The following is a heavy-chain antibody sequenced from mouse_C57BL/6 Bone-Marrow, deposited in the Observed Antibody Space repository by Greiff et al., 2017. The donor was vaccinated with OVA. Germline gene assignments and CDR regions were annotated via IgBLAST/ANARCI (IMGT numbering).Heavy chain of an antibody. CDR1: GYTFTSYW. CDR3: ASVIYDGSYYYAMDY. D-gene: IGHD2-3*01. J-gene: IGHJ4*01. Sequence: QVQLQQPGAELVKPGASVKMSCKASGYTFTSYWITWVKQRPGQGLEWIGEIDPSDSYTNYNQKFKGKATLTVDTSSSTAYMQLSSLTSEDSAVYYCASVIYDGSYYYAMDYWGQGTSVTVSS. CDR2: IDPSDSYT. V-gene: IGHV1-50*01.